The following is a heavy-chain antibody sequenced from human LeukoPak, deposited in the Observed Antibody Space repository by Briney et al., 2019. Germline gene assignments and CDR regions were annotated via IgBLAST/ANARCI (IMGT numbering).Heavy chain of an antibody. Sequence: TGGSLRLSCAASGFTFSSYAMSWVRQAPGKGLEWVSAISGSGGSTYYADSVKGRFTISRDNSKNTLYLQMNSLRAEDTAVYYCAKDFATMIVVVIPDAFDIWGQGTMVTVSS. V-gene: IGHV3-23*01. D-gene: IGHD3-22*01. CDR2: ISGSGGST. CDR3: AKDFATMIVVVIPDAFDI. CDR1: GFTFSSYA. J-gene: IGHJ3*02.